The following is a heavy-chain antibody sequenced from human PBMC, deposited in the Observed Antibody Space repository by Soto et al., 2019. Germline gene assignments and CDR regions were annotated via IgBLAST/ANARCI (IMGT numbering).Heavy chain of an antibody. CDR3: ARVGVDTTVVDGGYYYYGMEV. J-gene: IGHJ6*02. CDR1: GFSLSSHW. CDR2: ISSDGSST. Sequence: GTLRLPSALSGFSLSSHWMHWVRRGPGKGLVVVSRISSDGSSTKHADSVKGRFIISRDNAKNTLYLQMNSLSVEDTAIYYCARVGVDTTVVDGGYYYYGMEVWGRGTTGTVSS. D-gene: IGHD5-18*01. V-gene: IGHV3-74*01.